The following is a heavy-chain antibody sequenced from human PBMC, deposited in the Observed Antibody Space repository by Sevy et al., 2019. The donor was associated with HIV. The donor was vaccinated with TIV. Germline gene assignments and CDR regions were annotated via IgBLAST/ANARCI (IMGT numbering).Heavy chain of an antibody. Sequence: GESLKISCAASGFTFSSYSMNWVRQAPGKGLEWVSSISSSSSYIYYADSVKGRFTISRDNAKNSLYLQMNSLRAEDTAVYYCARAPEYYYDSSAIPLDYWGQGTLVTVSS. CDR3: ARAPEYYYDSSAIPLDY. CDR2: ISSSSSYI. CDR1: GFTFSSYS. D-gene: IGHD3-22*01. V-gene: IGHV3-21*01. J-gene: IGHJ4*02.